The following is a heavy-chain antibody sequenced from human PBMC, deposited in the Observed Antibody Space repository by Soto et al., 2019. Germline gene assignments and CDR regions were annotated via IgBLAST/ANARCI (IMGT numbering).Heavy chain of an antibody. J-gene: IGHJ6*03. V-gene: IGHV3-66*01. Sequence: PGGSLRLSCAASGFTVSSNYMSWVRQAPGKGLEWVSVIYSVGSTYYADSVKGRFTISRDNSKNTLYLQMNNLRAEDTAVYYCARGSAKIYYYYYYMDVWGKGTTVTVSS. CDR2: IYSVGST. CDR1: GFTVSSNY. CDR3: ARGSAKIYYYYYYMDV.